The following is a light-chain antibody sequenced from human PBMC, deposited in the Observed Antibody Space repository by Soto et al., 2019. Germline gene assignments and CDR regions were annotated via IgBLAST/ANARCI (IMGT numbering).Light chain of an antibody. CDR3: QVGYSSTDHVV. Sequence: SYELTQPPSVSGAPGQTARITCGGHNIGVKGVHWYQQRPGQAPVLVVYDDDDRHSGIPERFSGSNSGNKATLTISRVEAWDEAAYYCQVGYSSTDHVVVGGGTKVTVL. J-gene: IGLJ2*01. CDR1: NIGVKG. CDR2: DDD. V-gene: IGLV3-21*02.